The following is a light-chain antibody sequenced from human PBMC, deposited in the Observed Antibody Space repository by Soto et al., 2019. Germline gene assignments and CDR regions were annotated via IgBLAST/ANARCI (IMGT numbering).Light chain of an antibody. Sequence: DIQMAQSPSSLSASVGDRVSITCRASLSIGTYLNWYQKKPGKAPNLLIYDASRLQSGVPSRFSGSGGGTDFTLSISSVQPEDFATYFCQQSYMDPITFGQGTQLEI. CDR3: QQSYMDPIT. V-gene: IGKV1-39*01. J-gene: IGKJ5*01. CDR2: DAS. CDR1: LSIGTY.